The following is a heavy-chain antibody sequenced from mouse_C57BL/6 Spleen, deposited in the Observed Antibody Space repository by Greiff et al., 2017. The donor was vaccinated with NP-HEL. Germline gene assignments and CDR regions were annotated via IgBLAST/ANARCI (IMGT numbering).Heavy chain of an antibody. J-gene: IGHJ4*01. D-gene: IGHD2-1*01. Sequence: VQLVESGAELVKPGASVKISCKASGYAFSSYWMNWVKQRPGKGLEWIGQIYPGDGDTNYNGQFKGKATLTADKSSSTAYMQLSSLTSEDSAVYFCARSGNYDAMDYWGQGTSVTVSS. CDR3: ARSGNYDAMDY. V-gene: IGHV1-80*01. CDR1: GYAFSSYW. CDR2: IYPGDGDT.